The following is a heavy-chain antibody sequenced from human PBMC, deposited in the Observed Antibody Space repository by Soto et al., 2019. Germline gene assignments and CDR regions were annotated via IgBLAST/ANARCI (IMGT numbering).Heavy chain of an antibody. V-gene: IGHV3-30*18. CDR2: ISFDGNTK. CDR1: GFTFRNYG. CDR3: AKPGRDPGDPPNDY. J-gene: IGHJ4*02. Sequence: QVQLVESGGGVVQPGRSLRLSCEASGFTFRNYGMHWVRQAPGKGLEWVAVISFDGNTKYYADSVKGRFTISRDNSKNTLNRKMTSLRGAERAVFYWAKPGRDPGDPPNDYGAKGTLVTVPS. D-gene: IGHD3-10*01.